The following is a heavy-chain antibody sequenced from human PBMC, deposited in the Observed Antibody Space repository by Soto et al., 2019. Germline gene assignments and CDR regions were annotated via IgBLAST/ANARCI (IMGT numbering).Heavy chain of an antibody. V-gene: IGHV3-48*02. CDR1: GFTFSSYA. Sequence: PGGSLRLSCAASGFTFSSYAMHWVRQAPGKGLEWISYVNAAANDIYYTDSVRGRFTISRDNAKNSLYLQMNSLRDDDTAVYYCVRDRMWEQWLGPHDAFEIWGQGTMVTV. CDR2: VNAAANDI. CDR3: VRDRMWEQWLGPHDAFEI. J-gene: IGHJ3*02. D-gene: IGHD6-19*01.